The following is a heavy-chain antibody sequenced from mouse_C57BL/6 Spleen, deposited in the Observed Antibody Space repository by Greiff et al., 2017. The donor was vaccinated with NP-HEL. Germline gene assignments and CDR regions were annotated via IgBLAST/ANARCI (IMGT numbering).Heavy chain of an antibody. CDR2: IYPRSGNT. J-gene: IGHJ2*01. CDR3: ARVTTVVSSDY. D-gene: IGHD1-1*01. V-gene: IGHV1-81*01. CDR1: GYTFTSYG. Sequence: VKLMESGAELARPGASVKLSCKASGYTFTSYGISWVKQRTGQGLEWIGEIYPRSGNTYYNEKFKGKATLTADKSSSTAYMELRSLTSEDSAVYFCARVTTVVSSDYWGQGTTLTVSS.